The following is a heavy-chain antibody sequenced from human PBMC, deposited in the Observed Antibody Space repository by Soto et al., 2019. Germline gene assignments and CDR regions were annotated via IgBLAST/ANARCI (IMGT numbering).Heavy chain of an antibody. D-gene: IGHD1-20*01. V-gene: IGHV3-49*03. Sequence: GGSLRLSCTTSGFSFGDYAMSWSRQAPGKGLEWVGFIRSKTYGGATEYAASVKGRFTMSKDDSKSIAYLQMNSLKAEDTAVYYCSRSTSHNAWAFDLWGQGTMVTVSS. J-gene: IGHJ3*01. CDR1: GFSFGDYA. CDR2: IRSKTYGGAT. CDR3: SRSTSHNAWAFDL.